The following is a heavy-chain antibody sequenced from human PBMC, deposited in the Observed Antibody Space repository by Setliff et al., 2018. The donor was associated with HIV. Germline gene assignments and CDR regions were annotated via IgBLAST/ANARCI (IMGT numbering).Heavy chain of an antibody. D-gene: IGHD3-10*01. CDR2: INHSGST. CDR1: GGSFSGYY. CDR3: ARRGIWFGLNELSGRHWFGP. J-gene: IGHJ5*02. Sequence: SETLSLTCAVYGGSFSGYYWSWIRQPPGKGLEWIGEINHSGSTNYNPSLKSRVTISVDTSKNQFSLKLYSVTAADTAVYYCARRGIWFGLNELSGRHWFGPWGQGTLVTVSS. V-gene: IGHV4-34*01.